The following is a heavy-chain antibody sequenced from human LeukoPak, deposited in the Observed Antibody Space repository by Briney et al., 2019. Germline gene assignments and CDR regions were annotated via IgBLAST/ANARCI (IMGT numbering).Heavy chain of an antibody. V-gene: IGHV4-30-4*01. CDR1: GGSFSSDDYY. CDR2: IYYSGST. J-gene: IGHJ4*02. Sequence: PSETLSLTCTVSGGSFSSDDYYWNWIRQPPGKGLEWIGYIYYSGSTYYNPSLKSRVTISVDTSKNQFSLKLNSVTAADTAVYYCARGGEYYYDSSGYYFDYWGQGTLVTVSS. CDR3: ARGGEYYYDSSGYYFDY. D-gene: IGHD3-22*01.